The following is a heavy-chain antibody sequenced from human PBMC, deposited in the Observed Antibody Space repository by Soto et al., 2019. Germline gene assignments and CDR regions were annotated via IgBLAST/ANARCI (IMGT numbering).Heavy chain of an antibody. CDR3: ANIVKADTARFDY. Sequence: LETLSLTCTVSGGSSRSYYGSWVRQPPGKGPEWIGYMHYSGNNNYNPSLRSRATLSVDTSKNQFSLRLTSVTAADTAVYYCANIVKADTARFDYWGQGILVTVSS. V-gene: IGHV4-59*01. CDR1: GGSSRSYY. CDR2: MHYSGNN. D-gene: IGHD3-22*01. J-gene: IGHJ4*02.